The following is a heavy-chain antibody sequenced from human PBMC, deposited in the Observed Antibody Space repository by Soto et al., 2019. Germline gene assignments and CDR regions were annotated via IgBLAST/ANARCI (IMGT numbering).Heavy chain of an antibody. V-gene: IGHV2-5*02. Sequence: QITLKESGPTLVKPTQTLTLTCTFSGFSLSTSGVGVGWIRQPPGKALEWLALIYWDDDKRYSPSLKSRLTITKDTSKNQVVLTMTNMDPGDTATYNCAHRRVERYFDYWGQGTLVTVSS. J-gene: IGHJ4*02. D-gene: IGHD1-1*01. CDR2: IYWDDDK. CDR1: GFSLSTSGVG. CDR3: AHRRVERYFDY.